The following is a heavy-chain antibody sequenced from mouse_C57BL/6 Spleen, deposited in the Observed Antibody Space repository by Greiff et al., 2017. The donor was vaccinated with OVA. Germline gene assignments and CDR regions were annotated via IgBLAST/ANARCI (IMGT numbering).Heavy chain of an antibody. J-gene: IGHJ2*01. Sequence: KQRTGQGLEWIGEIYPRSGNTYYNEKFKGKATLTADKSSSTAYMELRSLTSEDSAVYFCARSHGSSPFDYWGQGTTLTVSS. V-gene: IGHV1-81*01. CDR2: IYPRSGNT. D-gene: IGHD1-1*01. CDR3: ARSHGSSPFDY.